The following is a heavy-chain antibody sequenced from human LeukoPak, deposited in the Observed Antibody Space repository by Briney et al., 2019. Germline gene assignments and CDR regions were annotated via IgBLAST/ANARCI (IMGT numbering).Heavy chain of an antibody. J-gene: IGHJ4*02. Sequence: SETLSLTCIVSGGSISSNSFYWGWIRQPPGKGLEWIGSIYYSGTTYYNPSLKSRVTISVDTSKNQFSLKLRSVTAAATAVYYCGHSGIYYLFDYWGQGSLVTVSS. CDR2: IYYSGTT. D-gene: IGHD1-26*01. V-gene: IGHV4-39*01. CDR3: GHSGIYYLFDY. CDR1: GGSISSNSFY.